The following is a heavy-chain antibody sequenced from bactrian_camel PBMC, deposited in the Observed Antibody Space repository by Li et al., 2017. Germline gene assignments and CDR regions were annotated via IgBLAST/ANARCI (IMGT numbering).Heavy chain of an antibody. CDR1: GLTFDDSD. D-gene: IGHD4*01. CDR2: INSEGIT. J-gene: IGHJ4*01. Sequence: HVQLVESGGGSVQTGGSLRLSCTLHGLTFDDSDIAWYRQPLENACELVSTINSEGITWYSESVKGRFTISQDNAKNMVHLQMNSLKPEDTGEYYCAADYILPVDYNCYLGSPKIGWGRGTQVTVS. V-gene: IGHV3S55*01. CDR3: AADYILPVDYNCYLGSPKIG.